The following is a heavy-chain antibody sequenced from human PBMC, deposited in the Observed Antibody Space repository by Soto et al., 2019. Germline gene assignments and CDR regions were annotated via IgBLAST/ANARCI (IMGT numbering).Heavy chain of an antibody. CDR2: IYSGGST. V-gene: IGHV3-53*01. CDR3: ARLSKSLSSGYYYGRSFDY. Sequence: GGSLRLSCAASGFTVSSNYMSWVRQAPGKGLEWVSVIYSGGSTYYADSVKGRFTISRDDSKNTLYLQMNSLRAEDTAVYYCARLSKSLSSGYYYGRSFDYWGQGTLVTVSS. D-gene: IGHD3-22*01. J-gene: IGHJ4*02. CDR1: GFTVSSNY.